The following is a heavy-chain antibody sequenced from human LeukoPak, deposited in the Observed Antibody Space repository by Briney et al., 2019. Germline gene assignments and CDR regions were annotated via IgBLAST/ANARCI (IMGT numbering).Heavy chain of an antibody. CDR1: GFTFSSYS. J-gene: IGHJ5*02. CDR3: ARDAITTIEHIWFDP. Sequence: GGSLRLSCAASGFTFSSYSMNWVRQAPGKGLEWVSSISSSSSYIYYADSVKGRFTISRDNAKNSLYLQMNSLRAEDTAVYYCARDAITTIEHIWFDPWGQGTLVTVSS. D-gene: IGHD3-22*01. CDR2: ISSSSSYI. V-gene: IGHV3-21*01.